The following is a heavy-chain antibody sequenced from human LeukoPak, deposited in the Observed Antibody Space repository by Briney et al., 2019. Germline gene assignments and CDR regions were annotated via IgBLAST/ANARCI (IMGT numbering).Heavy chain of an antibody. D-gene: IGHD1-26*01. CDR2: INHSGST. Sequence: SETLSLTCAVYGGSFSGYYWSWIRQPPGKGLEWIGEINHSGSTNYNPSLKSRVTISVDTSKNQFSLKLSSVTAADTAVYYCARSSSIVGATAAFDIWGQGTMVTVSS. V-gene: IGHV4-34*01. J-gene: IGHJ3*02. CDR3: ARSSSIVGATAAFDI. CDR1: GGSFSGYY.